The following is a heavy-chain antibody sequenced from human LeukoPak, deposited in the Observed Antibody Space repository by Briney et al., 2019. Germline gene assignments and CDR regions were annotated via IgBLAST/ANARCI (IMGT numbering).Heavy chain of an antibody. CDR3: AKDPTLGVVVAATSHY. Sequence: GGSLRLSCAASGFTFSSYPMSCVRQAPGKRLEWVSAISGSGGSTYYADSVKGRFTISRDNSKNTLYLQMNSLRAEDTAVYYCAKDPTLGVVVAATSHYWGQGTLVTVSS. CDR1: GFTFSSYP. V-gene: IGHV3-23*01. J-gene: IGHJ4*02. D-gene: IGHD2-15*01. CDR2: ISGSGGST.